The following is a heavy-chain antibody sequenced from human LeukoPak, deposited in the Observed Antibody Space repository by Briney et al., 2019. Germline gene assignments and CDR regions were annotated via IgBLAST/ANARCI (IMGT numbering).Heavy chain of an antibody. J-gene: IGHJ6*02. CDR3: ARDRGLLGYCSSTSCLYYYYGMDV. Sequence: GGSLRLSCAASGFTFSSYAMHWVRQAPGKGLEWVAVISYDGSNKYYADSVKGRFTISRDNSKNTLYLQMNSLRAEDTAVYYCARDRGLLGYCSSTSCLYYYYGMDVWGQGTTVTVSS. CDR1: GFTFSSYA. V-gene: IGHV3-30-3*01. CDR2: ISYDGSNK. D-gene: IGHD2-2*01.